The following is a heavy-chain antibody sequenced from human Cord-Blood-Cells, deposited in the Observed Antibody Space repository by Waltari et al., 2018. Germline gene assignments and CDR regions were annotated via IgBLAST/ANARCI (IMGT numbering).Heavy chain of an antibody. J-gene: IGHJ4*02. CDR2: IIPIFGTA. CDR3: ARPRPTYGSGSYYNFDY. CDR1: GGTFSSYA. D-gene: IGHD3-10*01. Sequence: QVQLVQSGAEVKKPGSSVKVSCKASGGTFSSYAISWVRQAPGQGLEWMGGIIPIFGTANDAQKFQGRVTMTADESTSTAYMELSSLRSEDTAVYYCARPRPTYGSGSYYNFDYWGQGTLVTVSS. V-gene: IGHV1-69*01.